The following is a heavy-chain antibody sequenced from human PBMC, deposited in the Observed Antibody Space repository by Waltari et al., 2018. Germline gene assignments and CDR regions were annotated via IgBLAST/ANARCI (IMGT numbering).Heavy chain of an antibody. D-gene: IGHD2-15*01. CDR3: ARDLGRGLFLDS. J-gene: IGHJ4*02. V-gene: IGHV4-4*02. CDR2: VHRNGIT. Sequence: WGEDRQSPDKGREWIGKVHRNGITNYNPSLASRAIVSLDSSMNQFSLRILSATAADTAVYYCARDLGRGLFLDSWGQGTLVTVSP.